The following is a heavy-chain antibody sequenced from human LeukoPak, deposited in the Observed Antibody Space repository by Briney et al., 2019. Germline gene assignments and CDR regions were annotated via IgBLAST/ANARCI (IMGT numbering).Heavy chain of an antibody. D-gene: IGHD3-22*01. CDR1: GGSFSGYY. J-gene: IGHJ4*02. CDR2: INHSGST. Sequence: PSETLSLTCAVYGGSFSGYYWSWIRQPPGKGLEWIGEINHSGSTNYNPSLKSRVTISVDTSKNQFSLKLSSVTAADTAVYYCAREARYYYDSSGYYHALDYWGQGTLVTVSS. V-gene: IGHV4-34*01. CDR3: AREARYYYDSSGYYHALDY.